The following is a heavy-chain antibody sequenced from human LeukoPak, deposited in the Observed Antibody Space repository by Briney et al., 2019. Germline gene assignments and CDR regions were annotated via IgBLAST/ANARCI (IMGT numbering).Heavy chain of an antibody. CDR3: AKDEYSGSYNAFDI. Sequence: GRSLRLPCAASGFTFSSYAMSWVRQAPGKGLEWVSAISGSGGSTYYADSVKGRFTISRDNSKNTLYLQMNSLRAEDTAVYYCAKDEYSGSYNAFDIWGQGTMVTVSS. D-gene: IGHD1-26*01. V-gene: IGHV3-23*01. J-gene: IGHJ3*02. CDR2: ISGSGGST. CDR1: GFTFSSYA.